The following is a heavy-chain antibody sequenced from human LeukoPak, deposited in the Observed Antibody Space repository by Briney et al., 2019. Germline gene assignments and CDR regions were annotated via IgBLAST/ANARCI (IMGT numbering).Heavy chain of an antibody. CDR3: TRDHRSLWYFDL. D-gene: IGHD3-10*01. J-gene: IGHJ2*01. CDR2: IFYSGST. Sequence: SETLSLTCTVSGGSISSGDYYWSWIRQPPGKGLEWIGYIFYSGSTYYNPSLKSRLTISVDTSKNQFSLKLSSVTAADTAVYYCTRDHRSLWYFDLWGRGTLVTVSS. V-gene: IGHV4-30-4*08. CDR1: GGSISSGDYY.